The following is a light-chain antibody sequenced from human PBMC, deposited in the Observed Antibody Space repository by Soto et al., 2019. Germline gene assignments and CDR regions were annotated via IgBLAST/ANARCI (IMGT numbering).Light chain of an antibody. CDR3: AAWDDSLNALV. CDR1: SSNIGSNT. J-gene: IGLJ2*01. Sequence: QSVLTQPPSASGTPGQRVTISCSGSSSNIGSNTVNWYQHLPGTAPKLLIYFNNQRPSGVPDRFSGSKSGTSASLAISGLQSEDEADYYCAAWDDSLNALVFGGGTQLTVL. V-gene: IGLV1-44*01. CDR2: FNN.